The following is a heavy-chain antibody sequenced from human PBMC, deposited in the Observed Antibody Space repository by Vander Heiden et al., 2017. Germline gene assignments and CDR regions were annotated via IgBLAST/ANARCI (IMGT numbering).Heavy chain of an antibody. J-gene: IGHJ5*02. V-gene: IGHV4-34*01. CDR2: INNSGST. Sequence: QLQLQQCGAGLLKPSETLSLTRAVYGGSFSGYYWSWIRQPAGKGLEWIGEINNSGSTNYNPSLKSRVTISVDTSKNQFSLKLSSVTAADTAVYYCATLYSYWFDPWGQGTLVTVSS. D-gene: IGHD5-18*01. CDR1: GGSFSGYY. CDR3: ATLYSYWFDP.